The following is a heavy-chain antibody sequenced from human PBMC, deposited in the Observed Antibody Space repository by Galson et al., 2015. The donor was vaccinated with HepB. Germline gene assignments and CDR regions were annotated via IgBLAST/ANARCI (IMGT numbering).Heavy chain of an antibody. V-gene: IGHV3-30*04. CDR3: AREYCDATRCRGLRYFDL. D-gene: IGHD2-2*01. CDR1: GFTFSSYT. J-gene: IGHJ2*01. CDR2: ISYDGSDK. Sequence: SLRLSCAASGFTFSSYTMHWVRQAPGKGLEWVALISYDGSDKNYADSVKGRFTISRDNSKKTLYLQMNSLRVGDTAVYYCAREYCDATRCRGLRYFDLWGRGTLVTVSS.